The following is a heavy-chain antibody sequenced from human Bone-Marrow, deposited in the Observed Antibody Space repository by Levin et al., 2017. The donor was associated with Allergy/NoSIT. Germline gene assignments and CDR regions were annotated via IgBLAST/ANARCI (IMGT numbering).Heavy chain of an antibody. Sequence: SGPTLVKPTQTLTLTCTFSGFSLSTSGVGVGWIRPPPGKALEWLALIYWDDDKRYSPSLKSRLTITKDTSKNQVVLTMTNMDPVDTATYYCAHSRSSSYHHYNHSRLQDTNWFDPWGQGTLVTVSS. J-gene: IGHJ5*02. CDR3: AHSRSSSYHHYNHSRLQDTNWFDP. V-gene: IGHV2-5*02. CDR2: IYWDDDK. CDR1: GFSLSTSGVG. D-gene: IGHD2-15*01.